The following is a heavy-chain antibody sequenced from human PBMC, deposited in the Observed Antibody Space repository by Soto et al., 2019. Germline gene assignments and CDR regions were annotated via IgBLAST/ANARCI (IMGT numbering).Heavy chain of an antibody. CDR3: ARAGIAVAGDYYGMDV. CDR2: IFSNDEK. CDR1: GFSLSNARMG. D-gene: IGHD6-19*01. V-gene: IGHV2-26*01. Sequence: QVTLKESGPVLVKPTETLTLTCTVSGFSLSNARMGVSWIRQPPGKALEWLAHIFSNDEKSYSTSLKSRLTIAKDPSKSQVVLTMTNMDPVDTATYYCARAGIAVAGDYYGMDVWGQGTPVTVSS. J-gene: IGHJ6*02.